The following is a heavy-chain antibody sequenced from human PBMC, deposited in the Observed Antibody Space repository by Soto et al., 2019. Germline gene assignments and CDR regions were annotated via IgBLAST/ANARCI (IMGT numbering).Heavy chain of an antibody. Sequence: PGGSLRLSCAASGFTFSSYGMHWVRQAPGKGLEWVAVISYDGSNKYYADSVKGRFTISRDNSKNTLYLQMNSLRAEDTAVYYCAKDWTDSSGPKSWGQGTLVTVSS. V-gene: IGHV3-30*18. D-gene: IGHD3-22*01. CDR2: ISYDGSNK. J-gene: IGHJ5*02. CDR1: GFTFSSYG. CDR3: AKDWTDSSGPKS.